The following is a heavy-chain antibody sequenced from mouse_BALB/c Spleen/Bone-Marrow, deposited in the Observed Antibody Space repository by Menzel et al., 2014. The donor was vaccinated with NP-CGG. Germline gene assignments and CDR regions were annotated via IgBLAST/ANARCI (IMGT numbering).Heavy chain of an antibody. J-gene: IGHJ4*01. CDR1: GFNIKDTY. Sequence: DVKLVESGAELVKPGASVKLSCTASGFNIKDTYMHWVKQRPEQGLEWIGRIDPANGNTKYDPKFQGKATIPADTSSNTAYLQLSSLTSEDTAVYYCARWEYYAMDYWGQGTSVTVSS. D-gene: IGHD4-1*01. V-gene: IGHV14-3*02. CDR3: ARWEYYAMDY. CDR2: IDPANGNT.